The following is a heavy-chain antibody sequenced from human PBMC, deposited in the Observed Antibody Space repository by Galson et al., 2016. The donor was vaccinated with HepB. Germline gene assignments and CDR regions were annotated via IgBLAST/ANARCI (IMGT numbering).Heavy chain of an antibody. V-gene: IGHV2-5*02. D-gene: IGHD3-10*01. Sequence: PALVKPTQTLTLTCTFSGFSLYTTGVGVGWIRQPPGKALEWLALILWDDDERYSPSLKSRLTITKDTSKNQVVLTMTNMDPVDTATYYCARSVRGVLPFDFWGQGTLVTVSS. CDR3: ARSVRGVLPFDF. J-gene: IGHJ4*02. CDR1: GFSLYTTGVG. CDR2: ILWDDDE.